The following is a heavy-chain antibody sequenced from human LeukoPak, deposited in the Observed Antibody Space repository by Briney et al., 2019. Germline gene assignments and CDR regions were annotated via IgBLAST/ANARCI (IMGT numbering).Heavy chain of an antibody. J-gene: IGHJ5*02. CDR3: ARQGGFRNWFDP. V-gene: IGHV4-4*09. D-gene: IGHD3-10*01. CDR2: IYTSGST. CDR1: GGSISSYY. Sequence: PSETLSLTCTVSGGSISSYYWSWIRQPPGKGLEWIGYIYTSGSTNYNPSLKSRVTISVDTSKNQFSLKLSSVTAADTAVYYCARQGGFRNWFDPWGQGTLVTVSS.